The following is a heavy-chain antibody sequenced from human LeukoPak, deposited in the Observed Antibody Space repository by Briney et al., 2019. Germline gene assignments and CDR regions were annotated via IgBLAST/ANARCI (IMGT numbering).Heavy chain of an antibody. CDR3: ARGPLTNRRLRGSKYFDY. J-gene: IGHJ4*02. Sequence: SETLSLTCAVYCGSFSGYYWRWIRQPPGKGLEWIGEINHSGSTNYNPSLKSRVTISVDTSKNQFSLKLSSVTAADTAVYYCARGPLTNRRLRGSKYFDYWGQGTLVTVSS. CDR1: CGSFSGYY. V-gene: IGHV4-34*01. D-gene: IGHD3-10*01. CDR2: INHSGST.